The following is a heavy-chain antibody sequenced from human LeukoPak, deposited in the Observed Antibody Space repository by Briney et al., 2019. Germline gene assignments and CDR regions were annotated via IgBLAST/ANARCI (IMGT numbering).Heavy chain of an antibody. CDR2: MYYSGST. V-gene: IGHV4-39*01. CDR3: ARLSAVDLITFGGVGLPGYFDY. CDR1: GGSLSSSSYF. D-gene: IGHD3-16*01. J-gene: IGHJ4*02. Sequence: SETLSLTCTVSGGSLSSSSYFWGWIRQPPGKGLEWIGSMYYSGSTYYNPSLKSRLTISVTTSKNPFTLKLSSVTPADTPVNCYARLSAVDLITFGGVGLPGYFDYWGQRTLVTVSS.